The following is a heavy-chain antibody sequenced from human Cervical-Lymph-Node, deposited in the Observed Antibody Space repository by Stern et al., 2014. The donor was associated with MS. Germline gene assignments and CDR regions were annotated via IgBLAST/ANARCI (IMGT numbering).Heavy chain of an antibody. CDR2: INPSDGST. CDR1: GYTFINFY. J-gene: IGHJ4*02. CDR3: AREHTSMAFGF. D-gene: IGHD5-18*01. Sequence: VQLVQTGAEVKKPGASAKVSCKASGYTFINFYMHWVRQAPGPGLEWMGIINPSDGSTSYAQTLQGRVTMTRDTSTNTVYMELSSLRSEDTAIYYCAREHTSMAFGFWGQGTLVTVSS. V-gene: IGHV1-46*04.